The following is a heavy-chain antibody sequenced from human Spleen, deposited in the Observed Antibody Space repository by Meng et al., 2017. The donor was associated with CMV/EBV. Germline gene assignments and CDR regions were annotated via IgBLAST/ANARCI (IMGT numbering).Heavy chain of an antibody. CDR1: GGSISSGDYY. D-gene: IGHD4-17*01. CDR3: ATATVTTYWYFDL. J-gene: IGHJ2*01. V-gene: IGHV4-30-4*08. Sequence: VSGGSISSGDYYWSWIRQPPGKGLEWIGYIYYSGSTYCNPSLKSRVSISVDTSKSQFSLKLNSVTATDTAVYYCATATVTTYWYFDLWGRGTLVTVSS. CDR2: IYYSGST.